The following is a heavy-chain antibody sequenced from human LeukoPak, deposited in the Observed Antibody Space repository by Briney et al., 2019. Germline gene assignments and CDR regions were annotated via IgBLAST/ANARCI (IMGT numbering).Heavy chain of an antibody. CDR3: ARDGDYGPPVGDNYHYMDV. Sequence: GGSLRLSCTASGFTFNTYTLSWVRQAPGQGLEWVASISSGSVYIYYGHSLKGRFTISRDNAKNSLYLQMNSLSAEDTAVYYCARDGDYGPPVGDNYHYMDVWGKGTTVTVSS. CDR1: GFTFNTYT. J-gene: IGHJ6*03. D-gene: IGHD4/OR15-4a*01. V-gene: IGHV3-21*01. CDR2: ISSGSVYI.